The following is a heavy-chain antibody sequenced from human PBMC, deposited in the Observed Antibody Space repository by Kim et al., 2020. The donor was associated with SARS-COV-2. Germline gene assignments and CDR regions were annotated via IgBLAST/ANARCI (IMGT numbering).Heavy chain of an antibody. V-gene: IGHV1-18*04. D-gene: IGHD3-22*01. CDR3: ARDVVYYDSSGPNDY. Sequence: ASVKVSCKASGYTFTSYGISWVRQAPGQGLEWMGWISAYNGNTNYAQKLQGRVTMTTDTSTSTAYMELRSLRSDDTAVYYCARDVVYYDSSGPNDYWGQGTLGTVSS. CDR2: ISAYNGNT. J-gene: IGHJ4*02. CDR1: GYTFTSYG.